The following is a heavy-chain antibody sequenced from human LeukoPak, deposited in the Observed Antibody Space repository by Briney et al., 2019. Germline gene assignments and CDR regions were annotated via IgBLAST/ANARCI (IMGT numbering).Heavy chain of an antibody. CDR3: AGSSTNYDILTGYQMPLYYFDY. CDR1: GGSISSSSYY. CDR2: IYYSGST. Sequence: SETLSLSCTVSGGSISSSSYYWGWIRQPPGKGLEWIGTIYYSGSTYYNPSLKSRVTISVDTSKNQFSLKLSSVTAADTAVYYCAGSSTNYDILTGYQMPLYYFDYWGQGTLVTVSS. J-gene: IGHJ4*02. D-gene: IGHD3-9*01. V-gene: IGHV4-39*07.